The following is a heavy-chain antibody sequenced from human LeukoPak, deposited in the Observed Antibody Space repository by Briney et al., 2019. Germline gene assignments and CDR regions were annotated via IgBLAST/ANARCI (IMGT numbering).Heavy chain of an antibody. Sequence: PGGSLRLSCAASGFTFSSYEMNWVRQAPGKGLEWVSYISSSGCTIYYADSAKGRFTISRDNAKNSLYLQMNSLRAEDTAVYYCAELGITMIGGVWGKGTTVTISS. CDR1: GFTFSSYE. J-gene: IGHJ6*04. CDR3: AELGITMIGGV. D-gene: IGHD3-10*02. CDR2: ISSSGCTI. V-gene: IGHV3-48*03.